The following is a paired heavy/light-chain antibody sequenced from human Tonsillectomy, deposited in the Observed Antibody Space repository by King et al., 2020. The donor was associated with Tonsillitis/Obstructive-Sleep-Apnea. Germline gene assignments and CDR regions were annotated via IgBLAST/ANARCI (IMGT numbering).Light chain of an antibody. Sequence: QSVLTQPPSASGTPGQRVTISCSGSSSNIGGNTVNWYQQLPGTAPKLLIYSNNQRPSGVPDRFSGSKSGTSASLAISGFQSEDEADYYCATWDDSLNGFVFGTGTKVTVL. J-gene: IGLJ1*01. V-gene: IGLV1-44*01. CDR1: SSNIGGNT. CDR2: SNN. CDR3: ATWDDSLNGFV.
Heavy chain of an antibody. V-gene: IGHV3-9*01. D-gene: IGHD2-2*01. J-gene: IGHJ4*02. CDR1: GFTFDDYA. CDR2: ISWNSGSI. Sequence: EVQLVESGGGLEQPGRSLRLSCAASGFTFDDYAMHWVRQAPGKGLEWVSGISWNSGSIGYADSMKDRFTISRDNAKNSLYLQMNSLRREDTALYYCAKDISHGDCSSTRCYHRRIDYWGQGTLVTVSS. CDR3: AKDISHGDCSSTRCYHRRIDY.